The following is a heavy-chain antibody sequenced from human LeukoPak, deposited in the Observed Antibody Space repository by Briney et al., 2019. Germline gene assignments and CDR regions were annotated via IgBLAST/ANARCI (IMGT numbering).Heavy chain of an antibody. V-gene: IGHV3-23*01. CDR2: ISGSGGST. CDR1: GFTFSSYA. D-gene: IGHD6-19*01. CDR3: AKLGRIAVAGTGI. Sequence: GGSLRLSCAASGFTFSSYAMSWVRQAPGKGLEWVTAISGSGGSTYYADSVKGRFTISRDNSKNTLYLQMNSLRAEDTAVYYCAKLGRIAVAGTGIWGQGTLVTVSS. J-gene: IGHJ4*02.